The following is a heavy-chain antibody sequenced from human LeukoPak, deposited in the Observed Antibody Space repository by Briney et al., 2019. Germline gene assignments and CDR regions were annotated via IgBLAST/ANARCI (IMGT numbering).Heavy chain of an antibody. CDR2: IRYDGSNK. J-gene: IGHJ4*02. Sequence: GGSLRLSCAASGFTFSSYGMHWVRQAPGKGLEWVAFIRYDGSNKYYADSVKGRFTISRDNSKNTLYLQMNSLRAEGTAVYYCAKDIVIRSDYYDSSGPDYWGQGTLVTVSS. CDR3: AKDIVIRSDYYDSSGPDY. CDR1: GFTFSSYG. D-gene: IGHD3-22*01. V-gene: IGHV3-30*02.